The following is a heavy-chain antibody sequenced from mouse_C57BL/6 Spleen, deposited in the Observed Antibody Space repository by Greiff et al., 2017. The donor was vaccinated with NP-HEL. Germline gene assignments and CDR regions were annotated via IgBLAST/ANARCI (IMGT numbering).Heavy chain of an antibody. CDR2: IHPNSGST. CDR1: GYTFTSYW. CDR3: ARPHIYYYYDGDY. D-gene: IGHD2-4*01. J-gene: IGHJ2*01. V-gene: IGHV1-64*01. Sequence: VQLQQPGAELVKPGASVKLSCKASGYTFTSYWMHWVKQRPGQGLEWIGMIHPNSGSTNYNEKFKSKATLTADKSSSPAYIQLRSLTSEDSAVYYCARPHIYYYYDGDYWGQGATLTVSS.